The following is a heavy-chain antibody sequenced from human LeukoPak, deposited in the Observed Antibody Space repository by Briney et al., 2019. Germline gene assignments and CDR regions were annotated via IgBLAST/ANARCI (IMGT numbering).Heavy chain of an antibody. CDR1: GFTFSSSA. Sequence: GGSLRLSCAAPGFTFSSSAMSWVRQAPGKGLEWVSAISNNGGYTYYADSVQGRFTISRDNAKNSLYLQMNSLRAEDTAVYYCTRDVNGGNFDYWGQGTLVTVSS. CDR2: ISNNGGYT. V-gene: IGHV3-23*01. CDR3: TRDVNGGNFDY. J-gene: IGHJ4*02. D-gene: IGHD4-23*01.